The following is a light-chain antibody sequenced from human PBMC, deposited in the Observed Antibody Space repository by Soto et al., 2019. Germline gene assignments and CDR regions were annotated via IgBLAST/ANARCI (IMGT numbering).Light chain of an antibody. J-gene: IGKJ3*01. V-gene: IGKV3-20*01. CDR3: QQYATSPFT. CDR1: QSVSSSY. CDR2: QTS. Sequence: EIVLTQSPGTLSLSPGERATLSCRASQSVSSSYLAWYQQKPGQAPRLLIYQTSIRAAGIPARFSASVSGTDFTLSIVTLEPEDSAVYYCQQYATSPFTFGPGTKVDIK.